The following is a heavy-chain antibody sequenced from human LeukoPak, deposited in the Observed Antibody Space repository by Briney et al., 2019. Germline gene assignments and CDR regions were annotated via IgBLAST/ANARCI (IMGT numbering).Heavy chain of an antibody. J-gene: IGHJ2*01. Sequence: PSETLSLTCIASGDSISISTNYWAWIRQPPGKGLEWIGSIYFSGSTYYNPSLKSRVTISVDTSKNEFSLRLRSVTAADTAVYYYARDTGRYYDPSGFHDWYFNLWGRGTLVTVSS. D-gene: IGHD3-22*01. V-gene: IGHV4-39*07. CDR3: ARDTGRYYDPSGFHDWYFNL. CDR2: IYFSGST. CDR1: GDSISISTNY.